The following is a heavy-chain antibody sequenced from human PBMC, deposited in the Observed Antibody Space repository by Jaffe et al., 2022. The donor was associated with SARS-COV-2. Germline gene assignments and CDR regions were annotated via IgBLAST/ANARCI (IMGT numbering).Heavy chain of an antibody. V-gene: IGHV3-23*01. CDR1: GFTFSSYA. Sequence: EVQLLESGGGLVQPGGSLRLSCAASGFTFSSYAMSWVRQAPGKGLEWVSAISGSGGSTYYADSVKGRFTISRDNSKNTLYLQMNSLRAEDTAVYYCALSGSWQHPTKPDVDYWGQGTLVTVSS. J-gene: IGHJ4*02. CDR2: ISGSGGST. D-gene: IGHD6-13*01. CDR3: ALSGSWQHPTKPDVDY.